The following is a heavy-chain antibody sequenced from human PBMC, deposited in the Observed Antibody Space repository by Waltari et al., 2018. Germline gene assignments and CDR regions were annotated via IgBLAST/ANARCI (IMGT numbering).Heavy chain of an antibody. CDR1: GFRFSNYW. J-gene: IGHJ6*02. D-gene: IGHD3-10*01. CDR3: ARLAPRTYRSPVPGRHYYYGMDV. Sequence: EERLLESGGGLVQPGDSLRLSCAGSGFRFSNYWMNWVRQAPGKGLVWVARIGNDETSISYADSVKGRLTISRDNAKNTVYLQMKRLGVEDTAVYYCARLAPRTYRSPVPGRHYYYGMDVWGQGTTVTVSS. CDR2: IGNDETSI. V-gene: IGHV3-74*01.